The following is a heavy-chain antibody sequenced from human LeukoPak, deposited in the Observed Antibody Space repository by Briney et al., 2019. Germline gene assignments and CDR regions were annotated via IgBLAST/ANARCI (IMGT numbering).Heavy chain of an antibody. CDR2: ISSSSSTI. V-gene: IGHV3-48*04. D-gene: IGHD4-17*01. Sequence: PGGSLRLSCAASGFTFSSYSMNWVRQAPGKGLEWVSYISSSSSTIYYADSVKGRFTISRDNAKNSLYLQMNSLRAEDTAVYYCAREGIDYGDYVEYFDYWGQGTLVTVSS. CDR3: AREGIDYGDYVEYFDY. J-gene: IGHJ4*02. CDR1: GFTFSSYS.